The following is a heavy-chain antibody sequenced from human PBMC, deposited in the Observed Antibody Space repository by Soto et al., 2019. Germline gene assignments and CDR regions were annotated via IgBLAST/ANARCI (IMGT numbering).Heavy chain of an antibody. D-gene: IGHD2-2*01. Sequence: QLQLQEPGSGLVKPSQTLSLTCAVSGGSISSGGYSWSWIRQPPGKGLEWIGYIYHSGSTYYNPSLKSRVTISVDRSKTQFSLKLNSVTAADTAVYYCARVPDRWGQGTLVTVSS. CDR1: GGSISSGGYS. CDR2: IYHSGST. J-gene: IGHJ5*02. CDR3: ARVPDR. V-gene: IGHV4-30-2*01.